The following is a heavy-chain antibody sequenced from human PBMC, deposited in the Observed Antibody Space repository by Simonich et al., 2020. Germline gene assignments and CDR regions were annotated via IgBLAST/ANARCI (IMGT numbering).Heavy chain of an antibody. CDR3: ARHRLVDGTTGTTGVDYYYGMDV. CDR2: INHSGST. CDR1: GGSFSGYY. V-gene: IGHV4-34*01. Sequence: QVQLQQWGAGLLKPSETLSLTCAVYGGSFSGYYWSWIRQPPGKGLEWIGEINHSGSTNYNPALNSRVTISVDTSKNQFSLKLSSVTAADTAVYYCARHRLVDGTTGTTGVDYYYGMDVWGQGTTVTVSS. D-gene: IGHD1-1*01. J-gene: IGHJ6*02.